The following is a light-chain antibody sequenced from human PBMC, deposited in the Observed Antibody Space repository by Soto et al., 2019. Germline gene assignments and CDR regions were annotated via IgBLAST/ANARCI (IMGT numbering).Light chain of an antibody. CDR2: STS. Sequence: DIQMTQSPSSLSASVGDRVTITCRASQGIGTDLGWYRQKPGRAPERLIYSTSSLQSGVPSRFSGSGSETDFTLTISSLQPEDFATYSCQQSYNTTWTFGQGTKVDIK. CDR1: QGIGTD. J-gene: IGKJ1*01. CDR3: QQSYNTTWT. V-gene: IGKV1-39*01.